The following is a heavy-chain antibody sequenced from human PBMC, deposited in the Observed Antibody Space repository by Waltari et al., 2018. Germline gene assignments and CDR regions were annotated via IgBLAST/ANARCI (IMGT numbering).Heavy chain of an antibody. CDR3: ARHSDAYYYDSSGSTWFDP. D-gene: IGHD3-22*01. V-gene: IGHV4-39*01. CDR2: IYYSGST. J-gene: IGHJ5*02. CDR1: GGSISSSSYY. Sequence: QLQLQESGPGLVKPSETLSLTCTVSGGSISSSSYYWGWIRQPPGKGLEWSGSIYYSGSTYYNPSLKSRVTISVDTSKNQFSLKLSSVTAADTAVYYCARHSDAYYYDSSGSTWFDPWGQGTLVTVSS.